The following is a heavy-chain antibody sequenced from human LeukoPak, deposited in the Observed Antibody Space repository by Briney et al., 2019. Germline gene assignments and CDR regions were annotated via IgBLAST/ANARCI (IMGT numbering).Heavy chain of an antibody. CDR3: EGYCSSTSCYLAFDI. CDR2: IYHSGST. J-gene: IGHJ3*02. CDR1: GGSISSGGYY. D-gene: IGHD2-2*01. V-gene: IGHV4-30-2*01. Sequence: SETLSLTCTVSGGSISSGGYYWNWIRQPPGKGLEWIGYIYHSGSTYYNPSLKSRVTISVDRSKNQFSLKLSSVTAADTAVYYCEGYCSSTSCYLAFDIWGQGTMVTVSS.